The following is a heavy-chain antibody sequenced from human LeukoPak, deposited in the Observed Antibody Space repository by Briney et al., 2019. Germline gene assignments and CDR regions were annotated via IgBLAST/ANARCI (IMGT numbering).Heavy chain of an antibody. CDR2: ISGGGYST. Sequence: GGSLRLSCATSGFTFSSYWMSWVRQVPGKGLEWVSVISGGGYSTYYAASVKGRFTISRDNSKNTLYLQMNSLRAEDTAVYYCAKGPSDIVVSYYGMDVWGQGTTVTVSS. J-gene: IGHJ6*02. V-gene: IGHV3-23*01. CDR1: GFTFSSYW. D-gene: IGHD5-12*01. CDR3: AKGPSDIVVSYYGMDV.